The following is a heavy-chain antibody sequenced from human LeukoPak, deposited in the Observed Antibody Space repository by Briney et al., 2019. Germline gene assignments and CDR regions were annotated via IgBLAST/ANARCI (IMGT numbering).Heavy chain of an antibody. Sequence: GASVKVSCKASGYTFTGYYMHWVRQAPGQGLEWMGWINTNTGNPTYAQGFTGRFVFSLDTSVSTAYLQISSLKAEDTAVYYCARRVRGYSYGPIDYWGQGTLVTVSS. V-gene: IGHV7-4-1*02. CDR3: ARRVRGYSYGPIDY. CDR1: GYTFTGYY. D-gene: IGHD5-18*01. CDR2: INTNTGNP. J-gene: IGHJ4*02.